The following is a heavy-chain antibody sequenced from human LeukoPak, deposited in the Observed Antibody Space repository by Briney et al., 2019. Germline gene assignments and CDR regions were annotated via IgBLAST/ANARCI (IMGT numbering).Heavy chain of an antibody. J-gene: IGHJ4*02. CDR3: ASEALYLAGGGNSEFDY. Sequence: PGGSLRLSCAASGFTFSSYSMNWVRQAPGKGLEWVSSISSSSSYIYYADSVKGRFTISRDNAKNSLYLQMNSLRAEDTAVYYCASEALYLAGGGNSEFDYWGQGTLVTVSS. V-gene: IGHV3-21*01. CDR1: GFTFSSYS. CDR2: ISSSSSYI. D-gene: IGHD4-23*01.